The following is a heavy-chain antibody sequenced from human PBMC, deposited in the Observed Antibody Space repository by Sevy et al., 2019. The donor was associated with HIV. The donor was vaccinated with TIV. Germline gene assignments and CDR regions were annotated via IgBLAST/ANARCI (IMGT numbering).Heavy chain of an antibody. CDR1: GFTFDDYA. CDR3: AKDISGGSVNYFDY. V-gene: IGHV3-9*01. CDR2: ISWNSGSI. Sequence: GGSLRLSCAASGFTFDDYAMHWVRQAPGKGLEWVSGISWNSGSIGYADSVKGRFAISRDNAKNSLYLQMNSLRAEDTALYYCAKDISGGSVNYFDYWGQGTLVTVSS. D-gene: IGHD3-10*01. J-gene: IGHJ4*02.